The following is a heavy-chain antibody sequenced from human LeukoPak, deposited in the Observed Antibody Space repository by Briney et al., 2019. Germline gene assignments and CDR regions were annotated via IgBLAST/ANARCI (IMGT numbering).Heavy chain of an antibody. Sequence: PGGSLRLSCAASGFTFSSYWMHWVRQAPGKGLVWVSRINSDGSSTSYADSVKGRFTLSRDNAKNTLYLQMNSLRAEDTAVYYCARGEWVVGNDYWGQGTLVTVSS. V-gene: IGHV3-74*01. CDR2: INSDGSST. D-gene: IGHD6-19*01. J-gene: IGHJ4*02. CDR3: ARGEWVVGNDY. CDR1: GFTFSSYW.